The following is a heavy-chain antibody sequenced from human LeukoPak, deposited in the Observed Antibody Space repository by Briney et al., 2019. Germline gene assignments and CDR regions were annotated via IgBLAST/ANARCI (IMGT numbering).Heavy chain of an antibody. CDR3: VKGTVVYFQH. CDR2: IWYDGSNK. V-gene: IGHV3-33*06. D-gene: IGHD2-15*01. Sequence: GGSLRLSCAASGFTFISYGMHWVRQAPGKGLEWVAVIWYDGSNKYYADSVRGRFTISRDNSKNTLYLQMNSLRAEDTAVYYCVKGTVVYFQHWGQGTLVTVSS. CDR1: GFTFISYG. J-gene: IGHJ1*01.